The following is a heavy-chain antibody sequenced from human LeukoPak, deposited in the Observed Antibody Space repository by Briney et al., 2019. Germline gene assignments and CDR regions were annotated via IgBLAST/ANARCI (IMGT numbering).Heavy chain of an antibody. Sequence: GASVKVSCKASGFTFSNYWMHWVRQGPGEGLEWLGLINPHGSITVYAQRFQGRLTFTRDTSASMMSMELTTLRSDDTAVYFCVRENNNDYKNFDYWGQGTQVTVSS. V-gene: IGHV1-46*01. CDR1: GFTFSNYW. CDR2: INPHGSIT. CDR3: VRENNNDYKNFDY. J-gene: IGHJ4*02. D-gene: IGHD4-11*01.